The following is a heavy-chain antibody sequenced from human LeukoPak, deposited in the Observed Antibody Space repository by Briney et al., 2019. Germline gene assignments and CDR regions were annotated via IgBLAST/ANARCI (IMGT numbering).Heavy chain of an antibody. CDR1: GDSISTYY. CDR2: IDYRGST. V-gene: IGHV4-59*08. Sequence: SETLSLTCTVSGDSISTYYWSWIRQPPGKGLEWIAYIDYRGSTTYNSSLRSRVTISVDTSKNQFSLKLNSVTAADTAVYYCARHYGPWGQGTLVTVSS. CDR3: ARHYGP. D-gene: IGHD3-10*01. J-gene: IGHJ5*02.